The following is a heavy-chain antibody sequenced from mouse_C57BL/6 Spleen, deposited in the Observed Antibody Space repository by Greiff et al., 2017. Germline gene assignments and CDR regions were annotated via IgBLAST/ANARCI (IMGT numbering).Heavy chain of an antibody. CDR3: VGQGDGYYGHWYFDV. CDR2: IRSKSNNYAT. CDR1: GFSFNTYA. J-gene: IGHJ1*03. Sequence: EVMLVESGGGLVQPKGSLKLSCAASGFSFNTYAMNWVRQAPGKGLEWVARIRSKSNNYATYYADSVKNRFTISRDDSESMLYLQMNNMKPEDTAVYYCVGQGDGYYGHWYFDVWGTRTTVTVSS. D-gene: IGHD2-3*01. V-gene: IGHV10-1*01.